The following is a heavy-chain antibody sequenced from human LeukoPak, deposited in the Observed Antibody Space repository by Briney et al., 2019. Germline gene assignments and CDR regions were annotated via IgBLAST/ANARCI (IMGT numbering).Heavy chain of an antibody. D-gene: IGHD1-26*01. Sequence: GGSLRLSCAASGFSFRSYDMHWVRQATGKGLEWVSAIATTGDTYYPGSVKGRFTISRENAKNSLYLQMNSLRAGDTAAYYCARGTVGAGVFDIWGPGTMVTVSS. V-gene: IGHV3-13*01. J-gene: IGHJ3*02. CDR3: ARGTVGAGVFDI. CDR1: GFSFRSYD. CDR2: IATTGDT.